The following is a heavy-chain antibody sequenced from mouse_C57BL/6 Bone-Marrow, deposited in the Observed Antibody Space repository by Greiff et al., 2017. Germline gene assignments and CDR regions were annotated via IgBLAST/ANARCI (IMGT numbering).Heavy chain of an antibody. Sequence: EVLLVESGPELVKPGASVKISCTASGYSFTGYYMNWVKQSPEKSLEWIGEINPSTGGTTYNQKFKAKATLTVDKSSSPAYMQLKSLTSEDSAVYYCARRGLFYAMDYWGQGTSVTVSS. CDR2: INPSTGGT. CDR1: GYSFTGYY. CDR3: ARRGLFYAMDY. V-gene: IGHV1-42*01. J-gene: IGHJ4*01. D-gene: IGHD3-1*01.